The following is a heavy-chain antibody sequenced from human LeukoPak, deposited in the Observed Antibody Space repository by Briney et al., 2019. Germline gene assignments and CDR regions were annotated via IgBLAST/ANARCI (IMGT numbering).Heavy chain of an antibody. D-gene: IGHD1-26*01. CDR3: ARDPGGSVGASYGMDV. CDR1: AYTFTSYY. CDR2: INPSGGST. V-gene: IGHV1-46*01. Sequence: TSVKVSCKASAYTFTSYYMHWVRQAPGQGLEWMGIINPSGGSTSYAQKFQGRVTMTRDTSTSTVYMEMSSLRSEDTAVYYCARDPGGSVGASYGMDVWGQGTTVTVSS. J-gene: IGHJ6*02.